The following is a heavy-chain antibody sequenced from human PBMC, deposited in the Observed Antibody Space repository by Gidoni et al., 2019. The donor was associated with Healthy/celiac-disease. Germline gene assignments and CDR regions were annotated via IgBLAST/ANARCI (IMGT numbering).Heavy chain of an antibody. J-gene: IGHJ4*02. CDR2: IWYDGSNK. CDR3: ARDSASVEQWLVHFDY. V-gene: IGHV3-33*01. D-gene: IGHD6-19*01. CDR1: GFTFSSYG. Sequence: QVQLVESGGGVVQPGRSLRLSCAASGFTFSSYGMHWVRQAPGKGLEWVAVIWYDGSNKYYADSVKGRFTISRDNSKNTLYLQMNSLRAEDTAVYYCARDSASVEQWLVHFDYWGQGTLVTVSS.